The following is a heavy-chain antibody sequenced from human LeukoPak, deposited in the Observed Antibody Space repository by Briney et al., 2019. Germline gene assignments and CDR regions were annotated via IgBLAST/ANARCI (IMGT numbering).Heavy chain of an antibody. J-gene: IGHJ4*02. CDR2: ISNSGST. Sequence: SETLSLTCSASGASINSNTYYWGWVRQPPGKGLEWIGYISNSGSTYYNPSLKSRVTISIDTSKTQFSLRLSSVTAADTAVYYCARDRSSSWYGGNFDYWGQGTLVTVSS. CDR1: GASINSNTYY. V-gene: IGHV4-39*07. CDR3: ARDRSSSWYGGNFDY. D-gene: IGHD6-13*01.